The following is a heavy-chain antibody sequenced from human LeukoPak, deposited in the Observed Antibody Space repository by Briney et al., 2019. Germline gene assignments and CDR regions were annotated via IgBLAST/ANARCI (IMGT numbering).Heavy chain of an antibody. D-gene: IGHD6-13*01. CDR3: ARDPGYEIAPRISYYYYYYYMDV. CDR2: ISSSSSYI. CDR1: GFTFSSYS. Sequence: GGSLRLSCAASGFTFSSYSMNWVRQAPGKGLEWGSSISSSSSYIYYADSVKGRFTISRDNAKNSLYLQMNSLRAEDTAVYYRARDPGYEIAPRISYYYYYYYMDVWGKGTTVTVSS. V-gene: IGHV3-21*01. J-gene: IGHJ6*03.